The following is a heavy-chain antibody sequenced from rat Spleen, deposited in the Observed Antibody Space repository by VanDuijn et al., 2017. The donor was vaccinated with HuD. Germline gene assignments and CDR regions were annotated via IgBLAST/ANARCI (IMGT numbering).Heavy chain of an antibody. CDR1: GFIFSDHY. CDR2: ISTGGGNT. CDR3: TRGTYFRH. J-gene: IGHJ2*01. D-gene: IGHD4-6*01. V-gene: IGHV5S23*01. Sequence: EVQLVESDGGLVQPGRSLKLSCVASGFIFSDHYVAWVRQAPTKGLEWVASISTGGGNTYYRDSVKGRFTISRDIAKSTLYLQMSNLRSEDTATYYCTRGTYFRHWGQGVMVTVSS.